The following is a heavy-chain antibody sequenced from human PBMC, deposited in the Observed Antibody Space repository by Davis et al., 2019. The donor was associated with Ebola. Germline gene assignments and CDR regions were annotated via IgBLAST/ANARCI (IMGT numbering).Heavy chain of an antibody. J-gene: IGHJ5*02. Sequence: GESLKISCAASGFTFSSYSMNWVRQAPGKGLEWASYISSSSSTIYYADSVKGRFTISRDNAKNSLYLQMNSLRDEDTAVYYCARDGWKAAAENWFDPWGQGTLVTVSS. CDR1: GFTFSSYS. CDR2: ISSSSSTI. V-gene: IGHV3-48*02. D-gene: IGHD6-13*01. CDR3: ARDGWKAAAENWFDP.